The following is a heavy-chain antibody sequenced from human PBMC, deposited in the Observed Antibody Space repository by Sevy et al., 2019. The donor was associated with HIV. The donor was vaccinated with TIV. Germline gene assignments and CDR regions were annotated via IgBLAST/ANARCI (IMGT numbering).Heavy chain of an antibody. CDR3: ARANSGSYGWFDP. CDR2: IYYSGGT. Sequence: SETLSLTCTVSGGSISNHYWNWIQQPPGKGLEWIGYIYYSGGTNYNPSLRSRVTMSADTSKNQFSLKLSFVTAADTAMYYCARANSGSYGWFDPWGQGTLVTVSS. CDR1: GGSISNHY. V-gene: IGHV4-59*11. J-gene: IGHJ5*02. D-gene: IGHD1-26*01.